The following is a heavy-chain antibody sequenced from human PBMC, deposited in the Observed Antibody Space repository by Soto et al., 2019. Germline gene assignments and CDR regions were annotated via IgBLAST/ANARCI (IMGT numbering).Heavy chain of an antibody. CDR1: GYTFSMSG. CDR3: TSGGPRPYYYYGMEV. V-gene: IGHV1-18*01. CDR2: ISGYNGKT. Sequence: QVQLVQSGAEVKKPGASVKVSCKSSGYTFSMSGISWVRQAPGQGLEWMGWISGYNGKTNYEQKFQDRVTMTTDTSTNMANMELRSLRLYDTAVYYCTSGGPRPYYYYGMEVWGQGTTVTVSS. J-gene: IGHJ6*02. D-gene: IGHD3-16*01.